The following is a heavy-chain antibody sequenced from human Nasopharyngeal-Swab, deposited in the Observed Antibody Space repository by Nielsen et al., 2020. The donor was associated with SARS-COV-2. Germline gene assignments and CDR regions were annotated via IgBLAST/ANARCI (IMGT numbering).Heavy chain of an antibody. D-gene: IGHD1-1*01. CDR1: GDTFTNSA. CDR3: ARMFSGTTGILLLDYYYGMDV. Sequence: ASVKVSCKTSGDTFTNSAISWVRQAPGQGLEWMGWINPNSGGTNYAQKLQGRVTMTTDTSTSTAYMELRSLRSDDTAVYYCARMFSGTTGILLLDYYYGMDVWGQGTTVTVSS. V-gene: IGHV1-18*01. CDR2: INPNSGGT. J-gene: IGHJ6*02.